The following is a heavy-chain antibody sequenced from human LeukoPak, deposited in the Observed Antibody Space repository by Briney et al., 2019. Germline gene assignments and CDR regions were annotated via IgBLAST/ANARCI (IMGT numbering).Heavy chain of an antibody. J-gene: IGHJ4*02. CDR1: GFTFSSYW. CDR3: AHGSMYQLDY. CDR2: IKQDGSEK. V-gene: IGHV3-7*03. D-gene: IGHD2-2*01. Sequence: GGSLRLSCAASGFTFSSYWMSWVRQAPGKGLEWVANIKQDGSEKYYVDSVKGRFTISRDISKNTLYLQMNSLRAEDTAVYYCAHGSMYQLDYWGQGTLVTVSS.